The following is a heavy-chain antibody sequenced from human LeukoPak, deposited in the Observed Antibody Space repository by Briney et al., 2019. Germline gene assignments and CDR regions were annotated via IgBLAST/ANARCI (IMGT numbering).Heavy chain of an antibody. D-gene: IGHD4-11*01. Sequence: GGSLRLSCAASGITFSSYAMSWVRQAPGKGLEWVGFIRSKAYGGTTEYAASVKGRFTISRDDSKSIAYLQMNSLKTEDTAVYYCTRIDYNLYYYYGMDVWGQGTTVTVSS. V-gene: IGHV3-49*04. CDR3: TRIDYNLYYYYGMDV. CDR2: IRSKAYGGTT. CDR1: GITFSSYA. J-gene: IGHJ6*02.